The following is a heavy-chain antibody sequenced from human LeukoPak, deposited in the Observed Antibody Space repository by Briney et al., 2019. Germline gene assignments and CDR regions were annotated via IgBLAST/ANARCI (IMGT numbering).Heavy chain of an antibody. Sequence: SETLSLTCTVSGGSITSYYWSWIRQPPGKGLEWFGYIYSSGSTTYNPSLKSRVTISVDTSKNQFSLTLTSVTAADTAVYYCARQAVAENYFDYWGQGTLVTDSS. J-gene: IGHJ4*02. V-gene: IGHV4-59*08. D-gene: IGHD6-19*01. CDR3: ARQAVAENYFDY. CDR1: GGSITSYY. CDR2: IYSSGST.